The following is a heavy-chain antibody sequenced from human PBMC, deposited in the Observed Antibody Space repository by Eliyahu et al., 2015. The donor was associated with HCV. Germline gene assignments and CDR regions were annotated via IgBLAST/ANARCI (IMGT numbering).Heavy chain of an antibody. V-gene: IGHV3-23*01. CDR3: AKDLGAIVVTAICY. CDR1: GFTFSSYA. CDR2: ISGSGGST. Sequence: EVQLLESGGGLVQPGGSLRLSCAASGFTFSSYAMSWVRQAPGKGLXWVSAISGSGGSTYYADPVKGRFTISRDNSKNTLYLQMNSLRAEDTAVYYCAKDLGAIVVTAICYWGQGTLVTVSS. D-gene: IGHD2-21*02. J-gene: IGHJ4*02.